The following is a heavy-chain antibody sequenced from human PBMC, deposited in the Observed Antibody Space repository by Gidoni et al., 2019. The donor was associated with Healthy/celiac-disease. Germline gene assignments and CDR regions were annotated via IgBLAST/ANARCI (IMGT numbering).Heavy chain of an antibody. CDR3: AREYCTGGVCYRVFDY. Sequence: QVQLVQSGAEVKKPGASVKVSCKASGYTFTGYYMHWVRQAPGQGLEWMGWINPNSGGTNYAQKFQGRVTMTRDTSISTAYMELSRLRSDDTAVYYCAREYCTGGVCYRVFDYWGQGTLVTVSS. CDR2: INPNSGGT. J-gene: IGHJ4*02. CDR1: GYTFTGYY. V-gene: IGHV1-2*02. D-gene: IGHD2-8*02.